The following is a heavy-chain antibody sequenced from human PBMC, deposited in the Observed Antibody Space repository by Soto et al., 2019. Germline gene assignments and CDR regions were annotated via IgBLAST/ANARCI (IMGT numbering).Heavy chain of an antibody. CDR1: GYSFISYW. CDR3: ARHSVGSSWYPTAFDY. J-gene: IGHJ4*02. CDR2: IYPGDSDT. Sequence: PGESLKNSCKGSGYSFISYWIGWVRQIPGKGLEWMGIIYPGDSDTRYSPSFQGQVTISADKSISTAYLQWSSLKASDTAMYYCARHSVGSSWYPTAFDYWGQGTLVTVSS. V-gene: IGHV5-51*01. D-gene: IGHD6-13*01.